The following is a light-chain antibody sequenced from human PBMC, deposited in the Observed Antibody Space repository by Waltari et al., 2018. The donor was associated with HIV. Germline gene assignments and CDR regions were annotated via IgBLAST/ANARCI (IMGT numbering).Light chain of an antibody. V-gene: IGLV1-44*01. Sequence: QSVLTQPPSASGTPGQRVTIPCSGSSSNIGSNPVTCYQQLPGTAPKLLLYNKNERPSGVPDRFSGSRSGTAASLAISGLQSEDEADYYCAAWDDSLSGRVFGGGTKLPVL. CDR3: AAWDDSLSGRV. CDR2: NKN. J-gene: IGLJ2*01. CDR1: SSNIGSNP.